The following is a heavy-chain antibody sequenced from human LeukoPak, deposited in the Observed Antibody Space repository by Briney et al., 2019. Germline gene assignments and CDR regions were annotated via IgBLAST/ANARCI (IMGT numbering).Heavy chain of an antibody. Sequence: GGSLRLSCAASGFTFTNSWMAWVRQAPGKGLEWVANIKQDGSTKHYADSLKGRFTISRDNPKNSLYLQMNNLRADDTAVNYCTRDTDGSLDYWGQGILVTVAS. D-gene: IGHD1-26*01. CDR3: TRDTDGSLDY. CDR2: IKQDGSTK. CDR1: GFTFTNSW. J-gene: IGHJ4*02. V-gene: IGHV3-7*01.